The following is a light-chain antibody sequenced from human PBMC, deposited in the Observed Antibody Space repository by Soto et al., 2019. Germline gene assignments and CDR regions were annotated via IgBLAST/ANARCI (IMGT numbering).Light chain of an antibody. CDR1: QNVEGY. CDR2: DAS. CDR3: QQRKSWPPIT. Sequence: DIVLTQSPAILSLSPGESATLSCRASQNVEGYLAWYQQKPGQAPRLLIYDASNRATGIPARFSGSGSGTDFTLTITSLEPEDFAVYYCQQRKSWPPITFGQGTRLEIK. J-gene: IGKJ5*01. V-gene: IGKV3-11*01.